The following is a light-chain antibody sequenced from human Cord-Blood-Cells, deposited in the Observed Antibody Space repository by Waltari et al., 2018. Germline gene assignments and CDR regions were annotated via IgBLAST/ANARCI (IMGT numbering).Light chain of an antibody. Sequence: EIVMTQSPATLSVSPGERATIPCRASQSVSSNLAWYQQKPGQAPRLLIYGASTSATGIPATFSGSGAGTEFTLTISSLQSEDFAVYYCQQYNNWPPLTFGGGTKVEIK. V-gene: IGKV3-15*01. CDR1: QSVSSN. CDR2: GAS. CDR3: QQYNNWPPLT. J-gene: IGKJ4*01.